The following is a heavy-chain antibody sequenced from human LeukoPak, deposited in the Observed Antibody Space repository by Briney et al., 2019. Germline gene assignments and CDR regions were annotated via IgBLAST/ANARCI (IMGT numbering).Heavy chain of an antibody. V-gene: IGHV3-30-3*01. J-gene: IGHJ4*02. CDR2: ISYDGSNK. CDR1: VFTFSSYA. CDR3: ARDPNLVLRYFDWLGYFDY. Sequence: GRSLRLSCAASVFTFSSYAMHWVRQAPGKGLEWVAVISYDGSNKYYADSVKGRFTISRDNSKNTLYLQMNSLRAEDTAVYYCARDPNLVLRYFDWLGYFDYWGQGTLVTVSS. D-gene: IGHD3-9*01.